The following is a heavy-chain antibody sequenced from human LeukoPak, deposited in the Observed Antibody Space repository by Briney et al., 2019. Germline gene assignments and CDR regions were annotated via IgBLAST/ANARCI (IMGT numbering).Heavy chain of an antibody. CDR3: ARGGLVDFWSGVETDY. V-gene: IGHV4-61*02. CDR2: IYTSGST. D-gene: IGHD3-3*01. J-gene: IGHJ4*02. CDR1: GGSISSGSYY. Sequence: TSETLSLTCTVSGGSISSGSYYWSWIRQPAGKGLEWIGRIYTSGSTNYNPSLKSRVTISVDTSKNQFSLKLSSVTAADTAVYYCARGGLVDFWSGVETDYWGQGTLVTVSS.